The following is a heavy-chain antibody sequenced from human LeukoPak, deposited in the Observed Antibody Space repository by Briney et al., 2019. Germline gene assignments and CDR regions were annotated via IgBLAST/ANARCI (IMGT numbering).Heavy chain of an antibody. CDR1: GGSISSYY. Sequence: PSETLSLTCTVSGGSISSYYWSWIRQPPGKGLEWIGYIYYSGRTNYNPSLKSRVTISVDTSKNQFSLKLNSVTAADTAVYYCAGRLYSSSWYFDYWGQGTLVTVSS. J-gene: IGHJ4*02. V-gene: IGHV4-59*01. CDR2: IYYSGRT. CDR3: AGRLYSSSWYFDY. D-gene: IGHD6-13*01.